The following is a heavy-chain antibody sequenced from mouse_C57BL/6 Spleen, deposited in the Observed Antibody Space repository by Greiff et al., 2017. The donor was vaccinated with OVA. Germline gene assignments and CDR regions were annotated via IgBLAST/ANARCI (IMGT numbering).Heavy chain of an antibody. V-gene: IGHV1-18*01. J-gene: IGHJ4*01. CDR3: ERGEKSIYYEYGYAMDD. CDR2: INPNNGGT. CDR1: GYTFTDYN. Sequence: EVQLQQSGPELVKPGASVKIPCKASGYTFTDYNMDWVKQSHGKSLEWIGDINPNNGGTIYNQKFKGKATLTVDKSSSTAYMELRSLTSEDTAVYYCERGEKSIYYEYGYAMDDWGQGPSVTVAS. D-gene: IGHD2-4*01.